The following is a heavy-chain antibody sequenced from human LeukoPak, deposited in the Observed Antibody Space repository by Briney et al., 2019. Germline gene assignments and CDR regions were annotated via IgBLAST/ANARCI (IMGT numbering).Heavy chain of an antibody. Sequence: GGSLRLSCAASGFTFSSYVMHWVRQAPGKGLEWVAIISYDGSNEYYADSVKGRFTISRDNSKNTLYLQMNSLRAADTAVYYCAKSDPLGAKGVSWGQGTLVTVSS. CDR2: ISYDGSNE. CDR1: GFTFSSYV. J-gene: IGHJ5*02. V-gene: IGHV3-30*04. CDR3: AKSDPLGAKGVS. D-gene: IGHD2-8*01.